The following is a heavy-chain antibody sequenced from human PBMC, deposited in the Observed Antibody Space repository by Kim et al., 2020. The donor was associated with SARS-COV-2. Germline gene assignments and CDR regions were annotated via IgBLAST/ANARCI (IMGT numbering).Heavy chain of an antibody. D-gene: IGHD3-10*01. CDR2: FYXEDGEV. CDR1: GYTFTELS. J-gene: IGHJ2*01. Sequence: ASVKVSCKVSGYTFTELSMHWVRQAPGKGLEWIGSFYXEDGEVMYAQRFRGRVSXTEDTSTDTAXMELXSXRSXDTAGXXCAAXXYYXXSGXXXYW. V-gene: IGHV1-24*01. CDR3: AAXXYYXXSGXXXYW.